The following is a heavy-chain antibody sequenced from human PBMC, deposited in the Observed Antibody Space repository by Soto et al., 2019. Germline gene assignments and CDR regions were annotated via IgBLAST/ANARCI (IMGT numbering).Heavy chain of an antibody. D-gene: IGHD3-22*01. CDR1: GFSLSTSGVG. Sequence: SGPTLVNPTQTLTLTCTFSGFSLSTSGVGVGWIRQPPGKALEWLALIYWDDDKRYSPSLKSRLTITKDTSKNQVVLTMTNMDPVDTATYYCAHRQPYYYDSRGYYYAGHNWFDPWGQGTLVTVSS. CDR2: IYWDDDK. V-gene: IGHV2-5*02. J-gene: IGHJ5*02. CDR3: AHRQPYYYDSRGYYYAGHNWFDP.